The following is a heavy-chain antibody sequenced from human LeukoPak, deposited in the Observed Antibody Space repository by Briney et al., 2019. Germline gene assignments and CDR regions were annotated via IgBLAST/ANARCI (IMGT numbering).Heavy chain of an antibody. V-gene: IGHV4-59*01. D-gene: IGHD6-19*01. CDR2: IYYSGST. Sequence: SETLSLTCTVSGGSISSYYWSWIRQPPGKGLEWIGYIYYSGSTNYNPSLKSRVTISVDTSKNQFSLKLSSVTAADTAVYYCARVGLDLSAVAEYYFDYWGQGTLVTVSS. CDR3: ARVGLDLSAVAEYYFDY. CDR1: GGSISSYY. J-gene: IGHJ4*02.